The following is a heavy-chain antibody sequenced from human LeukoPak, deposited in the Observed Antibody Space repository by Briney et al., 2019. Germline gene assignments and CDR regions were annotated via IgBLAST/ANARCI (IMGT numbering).Heavy chain of an antibody. J-gene: IGHJ1*01. V-gene: IGHV4-61*05. Sequence: SETLSLTCTVSGGSISSSSYYWSWIRQPPGKGLEWIGYIYYSGSTNYNPSLKSRVTISVDTSKNQFSLKLSSVTAADTAVYYCARQGNSGWYAYFQHWGQGTLVTVSS. CDR1: GGSISSSSYY. D-gene: IGHD6-19*01. CDR3: ARQGNSGWYAYFQH. CDR2: IYYSGST.